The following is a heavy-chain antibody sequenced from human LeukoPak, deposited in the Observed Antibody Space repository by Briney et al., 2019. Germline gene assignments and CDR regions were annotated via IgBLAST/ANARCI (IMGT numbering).Heavy chain of an antibody. D-gene: IGHD3-10*01. CDR3: ARRTYYYGSGSLVRYNWFDP. J-gene: IGHJ5*02. CDR1: GGSFSGYY. Sequence: SETLSLTCAVYGGSFSGYYWSWIRQPPGKGLEWIGEINHSGSTNYNPSLKSRVTISVDTSKNQFSLKLSSVTAADTAVYYCARRTYYYGSGSLVRYNWFDPWGQGTLVTVSS. V-gene: IGHV4-34*01. CDR2: INHSGST.